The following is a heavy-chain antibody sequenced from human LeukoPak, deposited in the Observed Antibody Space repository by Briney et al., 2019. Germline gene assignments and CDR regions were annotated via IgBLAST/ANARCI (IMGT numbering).Heavy chain of an antibody. V-gene: IGHV4-39*07. CDR2: IYYSGST. CDR3: ARIPGIAAAGTSPNSFDM. D-gene: IGHD6-13*01. CDR1: GGSISSSSYY. J-gene: IGHJ3*02. Sequence: SETLSLTCTVSGGSISSSSYYWGWIRQPPGKGLEWIGSIYYSGSTYYNPSLKSRVTISVDTSKNQFSLKLSSVTAADTAVYYCARIPGIAAAGTSPNSFDMWGQGTMVTVSS.